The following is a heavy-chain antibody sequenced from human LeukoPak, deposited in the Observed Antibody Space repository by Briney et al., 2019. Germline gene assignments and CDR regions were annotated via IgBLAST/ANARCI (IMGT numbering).Heavy chain of an antibody. V-gene: IGHV1-2*02. CDR2: INPNSGGT. D-gene: IGHD6-19*01. J-gene: IGHJ5*02. CDR3: ARDTSSGWTYNWFDP. CDR1: GYTFTGYY. Sequence: ASVKVSCKASGYTFTGYYMHWVRQAPGQGLEWMGWINPNSGGTNYAQKFQGRVTMTRDTSISTAYMELSRLRSDDTAVYYCARDTSSGWTYNWFDPWGQGTLVTVSS.